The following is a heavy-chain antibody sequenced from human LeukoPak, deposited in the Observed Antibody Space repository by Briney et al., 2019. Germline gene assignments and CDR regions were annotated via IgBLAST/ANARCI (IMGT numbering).Heavy chain of an antibody. CDR1: GGSISSGDYY. J-gene: IGHJ5*02. V-gene: IGHV4-30-4*01. CDR3: ARDRHSGSYYRWFDP. CDR2: IYYSGST. Sequence: PSQTLSLTCTVSGGSISSGDYYWSWIRQPPGKGLEWIGYIYYSGSTYYNPSPKSRVTISVDTSKNQFSLKLSSVTAADTAVYYCARDRHSGSYYRWFDPWGQGTLVTVSS. D-gene: IGHD1-26*01.